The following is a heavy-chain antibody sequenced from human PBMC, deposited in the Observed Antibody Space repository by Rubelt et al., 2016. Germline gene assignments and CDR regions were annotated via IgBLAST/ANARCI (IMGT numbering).Heavy chain of an antibody. Sequence: QVQLVQSGAEVKKPGASVKVSCKASGYTFTGYYMHWVRQAPGQGLEWMGRINPNSGGTNYAQKFQGWGTRTRDTSISTTYRELGRLRSDDTAGYYCARDDSPYYYDSSGYYDYWGQGTLVTVSS. CDR3: ARDDSPYYYDSSGYYDY. CDR2: INPNSGGT. CDR1: GYTFTGYY. J-gene: IGHJ4*02. D-gene: IGHD3-22*01. V-gene: IGHV1-2*04.